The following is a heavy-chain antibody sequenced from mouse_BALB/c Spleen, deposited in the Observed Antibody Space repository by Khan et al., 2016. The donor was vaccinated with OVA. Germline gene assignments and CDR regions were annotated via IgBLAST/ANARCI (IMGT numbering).Heavy chain of an antibody. V-gene: IGHV1-9*01. Sequence: QVQLKQSGAELMKPGASVKISCKATGYTFSSYWIEWVKQRPGHGLEWIGEILPGSGSTNYNEKFKGKATFTADTSSNQSYMQLSSLTSEDSAVYDGASYFYYGNYGDMDYWGQGTSVTVSS. D-gene: IGHD2-1*01. CDR3: ASYFYYGNYGDMDY. CDR1: GYTFSSYW. CDR2: ILPGSGST. J-gene: IGHJ4*01.